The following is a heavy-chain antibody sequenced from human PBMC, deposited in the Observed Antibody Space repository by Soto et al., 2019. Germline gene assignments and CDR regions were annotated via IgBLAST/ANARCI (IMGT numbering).Heavy chain of an antibody. D-gene: IGHD3-10*01. Sequence: WGSLRLSCAASGFTFSSYAMSWVRQAPGKGLEWVSAISGSAGITYYADSVKGRFTISRDNSKNTLYLQMNSLRAEDTAVYYCAKMPLLLWFGEKNSHYGMDVWGQGTTVTVSS. V-gene: IGHV3-23*01. CDR3: AKMPLLLWFGEKNSHYGMDV. CDR1: GFTFSSYA. J-gene: IGHJ6*02. CDR2: ISGSAGIT.